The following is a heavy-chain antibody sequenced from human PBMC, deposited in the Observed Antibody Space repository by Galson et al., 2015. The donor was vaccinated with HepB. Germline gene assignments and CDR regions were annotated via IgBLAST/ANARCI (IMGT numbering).Heavy chain of an antibody. CDR3: ARLYYGSGRDRGEGMDV. D-gene: IGHD3-10*01. CDR2: MDPSDSYT. J-gene: IGHJ6*02. Sequence: QSGAEVKKPGESPRISCKGSGYSFTSYWISWVRQMPGNVLYFLWRMDPSDSYTNYSPSFQGQVTISADKSISTADLQWSSLKASDTAMYYCARLYYGSGRDRGEGMDVWGQGTTVTVSS. CDR1: GYSFTSYW. V-gene: IGHV5-10-1*01.